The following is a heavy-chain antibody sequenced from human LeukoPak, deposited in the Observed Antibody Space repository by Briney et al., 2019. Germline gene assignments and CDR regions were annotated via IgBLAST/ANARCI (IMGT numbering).Heavy chain of an antibody. Sequence: GGSLRLSCAASGFTFSSYSMNWVRQAPGEGLEWVSSISSSSSYIYYADSVKDRFTISRDNAKNSLYLQMNSLRAEDTAVYYCARDLGDYVPLVDYWGQGTLVTVSS. CDR1: GFTFSSYS. CDR2: ISSSSSYI. CDR3: ARDLGDYVPLVDY. J-gene: IGHJ4*02. D-gene: IGHD4-17*01. V-gene: IGHV3-21*01.